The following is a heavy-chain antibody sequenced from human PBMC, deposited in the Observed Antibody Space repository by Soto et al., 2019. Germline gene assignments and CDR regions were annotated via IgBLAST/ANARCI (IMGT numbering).Heavy chain of an antibody. CDR2: IDSDGSIT. J-gene: IGHJ6*02. CDR1: GFTFNTW. D-gene: IGHD2-2*01. Sequence: PVGSLRLSCAASGFTFNTWMHWVRQAPGEGLVWVSSIDSDGSITSYADSVKGRFTISRDNSKNTLYLQMNSLRAEDTAVYFCAKDRLVPAANDYYFYGMDVWGQGSTVTVSS. V-gene: IGHV3-74*01. CDR3: AKDRLVPAANDYYFYGMDV.